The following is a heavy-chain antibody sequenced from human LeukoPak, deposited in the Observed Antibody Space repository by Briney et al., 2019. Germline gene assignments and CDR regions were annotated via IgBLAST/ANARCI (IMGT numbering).Heavy chain of an antibody. CDR2: ISSSSSYT. D-gene: IGHD6-19*01. CDR1: GFTFSDYY. V-gene: IGHV3-11*06. CDR3: AKEIAVALRY. J-gene: IGHJ4*02. Sequence: GGSLRLSCAASGFTFSDYYMSWIRQAPGKGLEWVSYISSSSSYTNYADSVKGRFTISRDNSKNTLYLQMNSLRAEDTAVYYCAKEIAVALRYWGQGTLVTISS.